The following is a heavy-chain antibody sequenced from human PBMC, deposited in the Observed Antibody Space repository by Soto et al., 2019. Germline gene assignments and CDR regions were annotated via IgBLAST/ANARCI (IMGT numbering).Heavy chain of an antibody. Sequence: SETLSLTCAVYGGSFSGYYWSWIRQPPGKGLEWIGEINHSGSTNYNPSLKSRFTISVDTSKNQFSLKLSSVTAADTAVYYCAREGLSIAARPYQTWGQGTLVTVSS. CDR3: AREGLSIAARPYQT. V-gene: IGHV4-34*01. J-gene: IGHJ5*02. D-gene: IGHD6-6*01. CDR2: INHSGST. CDR1: GGSFSGYY.